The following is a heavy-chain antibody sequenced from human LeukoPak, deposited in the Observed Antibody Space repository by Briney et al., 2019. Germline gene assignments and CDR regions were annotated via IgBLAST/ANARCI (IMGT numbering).Heavy chain of an antibody. D-gene: IGHD5-18*01. CDR3: AKDLYSYGSYFDY. CDR2: IWYDGRDK. J-gene: IGHJ4*02. CDR1: GFPISGYW. V-gene: IGHV3-30*02. Sequence: GGSLRLSCAASGFPISGYWMDWVRQAPGKGLEWVAFIWYDGRDKYYVDSVKGRFTISRDNSKNTLYLQMNSLRAEDTAMYYCAKDLYSYGSYFDYWGQGTLVTVSS.